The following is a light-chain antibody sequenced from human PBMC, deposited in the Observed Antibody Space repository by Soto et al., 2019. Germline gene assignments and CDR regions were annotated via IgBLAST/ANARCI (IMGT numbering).Light chain of an antibody. CDR1: QSVSSSY. V-gene: IGKV3-20*01. CDR3: QQYGSSPYT. J-gene: IGKJ2*01. CDR2: GAS. Sequence: EIVLTQSPGTLSLSPGERATLSCRASQSVSSSYLAWYQQKPGQAPRLLIYGASNRATGIPDRFSGSGSGTDXXXTISRLEPEDFAIYYCQQYGSSPYTFGQGTKLEIK.